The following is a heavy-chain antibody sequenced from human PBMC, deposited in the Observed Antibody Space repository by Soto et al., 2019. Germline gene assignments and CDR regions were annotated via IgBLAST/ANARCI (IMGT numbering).Heavy chain of an antibody. Sequence: PSETLSLTCTVSGGSISSSSYYWGWIRQPPGKGLEWIGSIYYSGSTYYNPSLKSRVTISVDTSKNQFSLKLSSVTAADTAVYYCATDSYYYDSSGYYGYWGQGTLVTVSS. V-gene: IGHV4-39*01. CDR1: GGSISSSSYY. CDR3: ATDSYYYDSSGYYGY. D-gene: IGHD3-22*01. CDR2: IYYSGST. J-gene: IGHJ4*02.